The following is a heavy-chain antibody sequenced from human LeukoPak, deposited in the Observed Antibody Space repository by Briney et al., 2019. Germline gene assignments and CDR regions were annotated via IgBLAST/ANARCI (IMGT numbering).Heavy chain of an antibody. V-gene: IGHV4-39*01. D-gene: IGHD3-10*01. Sequence: SETLSLTCSVSGGSITSSSYYWGWIRQPPEKGLEWIGSFYYTGGTYYSPSLKSRVTISVDTSKNQFSLKLSSVTAADTAVYYCARVREDYYGSGSYYYYFDYWGQGTLVTVSS. CDR2: FYYTGGT. J-gene: IGHJ4*02. CDR3: ARVREDYYGSGSYYYYFDY. CDR1: GGSITSSSYY.